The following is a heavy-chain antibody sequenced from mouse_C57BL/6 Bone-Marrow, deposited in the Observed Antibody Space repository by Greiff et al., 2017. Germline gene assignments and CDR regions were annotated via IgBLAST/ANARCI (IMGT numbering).Heavy chain of an antibody. CDR2: IYPRDGST. D-gene: IGHD2-4*01. V-gene: IGHV1-85*01. CDR1: GYTFTSYD. J-gene: IGHJ3*01. Sequence: VQVVESGPELVKPGASVKLSCKASGYTFTSYDINWVKQRPGQGLEWIGWIYPRDGSTKYNEKFKGKATLTVDTSSRTAYMELHSLTSEDSAVYFWARYPPPLYDYDGRPWFAYWGQGTLVTVSA. CDR3: ARYPPPLYDYDGRPWFAY.